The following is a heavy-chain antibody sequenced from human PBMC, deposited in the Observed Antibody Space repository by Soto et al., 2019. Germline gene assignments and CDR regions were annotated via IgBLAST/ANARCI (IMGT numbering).Heavy chain of an antibody. CDR3: ASDLTTVTTVGALDI. Sequence: QVQLVQSGAEVKKPGSSVKVSCKASGGTFSSYAISWVRQAPGQGLEWMGGIIPISGTANYAQQFQGRDTITADESTSTAYMELGSLRSDVTAVYYCASDLTTVTTVGALDIWGQVTMVTVST. V-gene: IGHV1-69*01. D-gene: IGHD4-17*01. CDR1: GGTFSSYA. J-gene: IGHJ3*02. CDR2: IIPISGTA.